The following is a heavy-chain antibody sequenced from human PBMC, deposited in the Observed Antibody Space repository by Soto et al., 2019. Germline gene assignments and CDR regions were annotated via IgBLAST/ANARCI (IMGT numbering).Heavy chain of an antibody. J-gene: IGHJ6*02. CDR1: GGTFSSYA. Sequence: GASVKVSCKASGGTFSSYAISWVRQAPGQGLEWMGGIIPIFGTANYAQKFQGRVTITADESTSTAYMELSSLRSEDTAVYYCARETQNYYYYGMDVWGQGTTVTVSS. CDR2: IIPIFGTA. CDR3: ARETQNYYYYGMDV. V-gene: IGHV1-69*13.